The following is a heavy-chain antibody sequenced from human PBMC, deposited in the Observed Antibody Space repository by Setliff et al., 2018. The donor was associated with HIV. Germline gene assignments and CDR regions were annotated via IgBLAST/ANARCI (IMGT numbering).Heavy chain of an antibody. CDR1: GYTFTGYY. J-gene: IGHJ3*02. D-gene: IGHD6-13*01. CDR2: INPNSGGT. V-gene: IGHV1-2*04. Sequence: GASVKVSCKASGYTFTGYYMHWVRQAPGQGLEWMGWINPNSGGTNYAQKFQGWVTVTRDTSISTAYMELSRLRSDDTAVYYCARAGYSSSWYDNAFDIWGQGTMVTVSS. CDR3: ARAGYSSSWYDNAFDI.